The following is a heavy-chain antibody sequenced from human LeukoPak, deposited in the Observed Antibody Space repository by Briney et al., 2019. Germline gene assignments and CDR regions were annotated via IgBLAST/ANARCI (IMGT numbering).Heavy chain of an antibody. J-gene: IGHJ4*02. D-gene: IGHD1-26*01. CDR1: GYTFTSYD. Sequence: ASVKVSCKASGYTFTSYDINWVRQAPGQGLEWMGWMNPNSGNTGYAQKFQGRVTMTRNTSISTAYMELSSLRSEDTAVYYCARHWSTGTSYYRFDYWGQGTLVTVSS. CDR2: MNPNSGNT. V-gene: IGHV1-8*01. CDR3: ARHWSTGTSYYRFDY.